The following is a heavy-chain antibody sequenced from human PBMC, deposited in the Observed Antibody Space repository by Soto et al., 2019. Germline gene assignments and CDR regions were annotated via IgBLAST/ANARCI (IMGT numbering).Heavy chain of an antibody. CDR1: GDSISSGAYY. D-gene: IGHD3-22*01. Sequence: PSETLSLTCTVSGDSISSGAYYWSWIRQHPGKGLEWIGYISYSGRTYYNPSLKSRLTISLDTSENQFSLKLTSVTAADTAMNYCARARQYYDSEFDPWGQGTLVTVSS. V-gene: IGHV4-31*03. J-gene: IGHJ5*02. CDR3: ARARQYYDSEFDP. CDR2: ISYSGRT.